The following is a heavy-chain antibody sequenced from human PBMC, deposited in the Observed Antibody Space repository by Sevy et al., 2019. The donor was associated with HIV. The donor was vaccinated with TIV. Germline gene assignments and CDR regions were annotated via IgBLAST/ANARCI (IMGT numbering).Heavy chain of an antibody. D-gene: IGHD3-10*01. J-gene: IGHJ4*02. CDR3: AKDKRVRGVIMGTYFDY. CDR2: ISWNSGSI. V-gene: IGHV3-9*01. Sequence: SLRLSCAASGFTFDDYAMHWVRQAPGKGLEWVSGISWNSGSIGYADSVKGRFTISRDNAKNSLYLQMNSLRAEDRALYYCAKDKRVRGVIMGTYFDYWGQGTLVTVSS. CDR1: GFTFDDYA.